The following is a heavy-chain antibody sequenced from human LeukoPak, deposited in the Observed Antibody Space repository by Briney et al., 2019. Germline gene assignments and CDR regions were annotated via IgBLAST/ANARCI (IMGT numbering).Heavy chain of an antibody. Sequence: SSETLSLTCTVSGGSISSGSYYWSWIRQPAGKGLEWIGRIYTSGSTNYNPSLKSRVTISVDTSKNQFSLKLSSVTAADTAVYYCAREGFSVYDFWSGSFDYWGQGTLVTVSS. CDR2: IYTSGST. CDR3: AREGFSVYDFWSGSFDY. J-gene: IGHJ4*02. CDR1: GGSISSGSYY. D-gene: IGHD3-3*01. V-gene: IGHV4-61*02.